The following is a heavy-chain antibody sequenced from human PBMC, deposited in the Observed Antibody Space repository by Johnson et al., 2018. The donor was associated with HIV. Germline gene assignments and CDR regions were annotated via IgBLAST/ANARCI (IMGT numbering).Heavy chain of an antibody. D-gene: IGHD3-22*01. CDR1: GFTFDDYG. CDR2: INWNGGST. CDR3: ARDWDYYDSSGYYYANMADAFDI. J-gene: IGHJ3*02. V-gene: IGHV3-20*04. Sequence: VQLVESGGGVVRPGGYLRLSCAASGFTFDDYGMSWVRQAPGKGLEWVSGINWNGGSTGYADSVKGRFTISRATAKNSLYLQMNSLRAEDTALYYCARDWDYYDSSGYYYANMADAFDIWGQGTMVSVSS.